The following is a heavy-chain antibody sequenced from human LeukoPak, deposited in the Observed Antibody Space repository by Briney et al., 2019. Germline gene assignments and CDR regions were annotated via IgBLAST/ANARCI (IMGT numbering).Heavy chain of an antibody. CDR2: ISAGGDTP. CDR3: AKRRYCSSISCHDFDY. CDR1: GFTFSSYA. V-gene: IGHV3-23*01. Sequence: GGSLRLSCAASGFTFSSYAMNCVRQAPGKGLEGFSAISAGGDTPYYADSAKGRFTISRDNSKNTVYLQMNGLRAGDTAVYYCAKRRYCSSISCHDFDYWGQGTLVTVSS. J-gene: IGHJ4*02. D-gene: IGHD2-2*01.